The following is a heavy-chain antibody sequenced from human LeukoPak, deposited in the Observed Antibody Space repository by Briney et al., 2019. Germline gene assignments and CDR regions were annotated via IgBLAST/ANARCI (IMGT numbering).Heavy chain of an antibody. CDR3: ARGNSRWSTPTSSYYYRMDV. CDR1: GGTLNSYS. J-gene: IGHJ6*02. V-gene: IGHV1-69*13. CDR2: IIPIFSTA. D-gene: IGHD4-23*01. Sequence: SVKVSCKASGGTLNSYSITWVRQAPGQGLEWMGGIIPIFSTANYAQKFQGRVTITADESTNTAYMVLSSLTSDDTAVYYCARGNSRWSTPTSSYYYRMDVWGQGTTVAVSS.